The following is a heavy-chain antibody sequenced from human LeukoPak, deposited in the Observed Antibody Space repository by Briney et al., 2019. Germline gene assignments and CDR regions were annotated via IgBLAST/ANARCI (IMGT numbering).Heavy chain of an antibody. CDR1: GFTFSSYG. CDR3: GKGVRFLEWLQFDP. D-gene: IGHD3-3*01. Sequence: QPGGSLRLSCAASGFTFSSYGMHWVRQAPGEGLEWVAFIRYDGSNKYYADSVKGRFTISRDNSKNTLYLQMNSLRAEDTAVYYCGKGVRFLEWLQFDPWGQGTMVTVSS. V-gene: IGHV3-30*02. J-gene: IGHJ5*02. CDR2: IRYDGSNK.